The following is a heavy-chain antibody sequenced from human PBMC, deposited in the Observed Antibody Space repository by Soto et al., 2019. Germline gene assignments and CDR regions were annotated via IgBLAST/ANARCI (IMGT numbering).Heavy chain of an antibody. CDR1: GFTFIIYA. V-gene: IGHV3-23*01. CDR3: ARIPYDHVWGTDRYSPHFDY. CDR2: ISGSGDSK. J-gene: IGHJ4*02. D-gene: IGHD3-16*02. Sequence: EVQLLESGGGLVQHGGSLRLSCAASGFTFIIYALSWVRQGPGKGLEWVSGISGSGDSKHYSDSLMGRFTISRDKSKNTLYLQMNSLRAADTALYFCARIPYDHVWGTDRYSPHFDYWGQGTQVTVSS.